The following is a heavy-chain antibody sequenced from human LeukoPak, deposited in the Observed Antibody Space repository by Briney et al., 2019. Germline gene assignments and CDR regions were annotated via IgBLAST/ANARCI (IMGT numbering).Heavy chain of an antibody. J-gene: IGHJ6*03. CDR1: GFTFSSYG. Sequence: PGGSLRLSCAGSGFTFSSYGMHWVRQAPGKGLEWVAFIRYDGSNKYYADSVEGRFTISRDNSKNTLYLQMNSLRTEDTAVYYCAKHPGDFTGIVNYYYMDLWGKGTTVTVSS. D-gene: IGHD1-26*01. CDR3: AKHPGDFTGIVNYYYMDL. CDR2: IRYDGSNK. V-gene: IGHV3-30*02.